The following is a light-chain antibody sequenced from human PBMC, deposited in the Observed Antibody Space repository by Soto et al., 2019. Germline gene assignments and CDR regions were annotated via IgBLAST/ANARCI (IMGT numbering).Light chain of an antibody. J-gene: IGKJ1*01. CDR1: HTISSSY. Sequence: ENVLTQSPGTLSLSPGQRATLSCRASHTISSSYLAWYQQKPGQAPRPLIYAISDRATGVPDRFRGSGSGTDFTLTITRLEPEDFAVYFCQQYDSSPRTFGQGTKVDIK. CDR2: AIS. V-gene: IGKV3-20*01. CDR3: QQYDSSPRT.